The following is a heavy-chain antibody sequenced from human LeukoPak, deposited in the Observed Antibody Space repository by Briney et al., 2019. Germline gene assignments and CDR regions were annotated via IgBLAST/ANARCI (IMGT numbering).Heavy chain of an antibody. V-gene: IGHV3-9*01. J-gene: IGHJ4*02. D-gene: IGHD4-17*01. Sequence: GGSLRLSCAASGFTFDDYATHWVRQAPGKGLEWVSGISWNSGSIGYADSVKGRFTISRDNAKNSLYLQMNSLRAEDTALYYCATSSGYGDYDYWGQGTLVTVSS. CDR2: ISWNSGSI. CDR3: ATSSGYGDYDY. CDR1: GFTFDDYA.